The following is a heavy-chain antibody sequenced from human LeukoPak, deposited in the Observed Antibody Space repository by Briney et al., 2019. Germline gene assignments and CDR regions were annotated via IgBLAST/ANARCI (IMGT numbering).Heavy chain of an antibody. CDR1: GGSISSGSYS. D-gene: IGHD2-8*01. CDR3: ARRSNGPVDY. V-gene: IGHV4-30-2*01. J-gene: IGHJ4*02. CDR2: IYYGAST. Sequence: PSETLSLTCAVSGGSISSGSYSWSWIRQPPGKGLEWIGYIYYGASTYYNPSLKSRVTISVDRSQNQLSLNLSSATAADTAVYYCARRSNGPVDYWGQGTLVTVSS.